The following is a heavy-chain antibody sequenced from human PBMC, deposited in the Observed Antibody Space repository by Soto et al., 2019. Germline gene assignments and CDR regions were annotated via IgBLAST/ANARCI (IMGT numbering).Heavy chain of an antibody. D-gene: IGHD6-25*01. CDR1: GFTVSSNY. J-gene: IGHJ3*02. CDR2: IYSGGST. V-gene: IGHV3-66*01. Sequence: GGSLRLSCAASGFTVSSNYMSWVRQAPGKGLEWVSVIYSGGSTYYADSVKGRFTISRDNSKNTLYLQMNSLRAEDTAVYYCARDPSISEPRGAIRDAFDIWGQGTMVTVSS. CDR3: ARDPSISEPRGAIRDAFDI.